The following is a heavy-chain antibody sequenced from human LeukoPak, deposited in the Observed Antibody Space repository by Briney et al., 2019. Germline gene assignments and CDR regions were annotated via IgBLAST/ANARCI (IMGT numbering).Heavy chain of an antibody. V-gene: IGHV3-21*01. D-gene: IGHD3/OR15-3a*01. CDR2: ISSSSSYI. CDR3: SRDLGTGRPHDV. Sequence: GGSLRLSCAASGFTFSSYSMNWVRQAPGKGLEWVSSISSSSSYIYYADSVKGRFTISRDNARDSLYLEMNSLRAEDTAIYYCSRDLGTGRPHDVWGRGTLVTVSS. J-gene: IGHJ4*02. CDR1: GFTFSSYS.